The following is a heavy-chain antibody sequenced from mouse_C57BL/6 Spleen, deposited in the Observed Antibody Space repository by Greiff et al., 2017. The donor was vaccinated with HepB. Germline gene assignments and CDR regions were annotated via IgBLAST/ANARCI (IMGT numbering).Heavy chain of an antibody. J-gene: IGHJ2*01. V-gene: IGHV5-17*01. CDR1: GFTFSDYG. Sequence: DVHLVESGGGLVKPGGSLKLSCAASGFTFSDYGMHWVRQAPEKGLEWVAYISSGSSTIYYADTVKGRFTIPRDNAKNTLFLQMTSLRSEDTAMYYCARDYFDYWGQGTTLTVSS. CDR2: ISSGSSTI. CDR3: ARDYFDY.